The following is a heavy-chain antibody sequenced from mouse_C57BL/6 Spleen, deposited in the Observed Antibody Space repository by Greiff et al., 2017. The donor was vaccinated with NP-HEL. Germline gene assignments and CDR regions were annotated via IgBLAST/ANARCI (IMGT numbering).Heavy chain of an antibody. Sequence: QVQLKQPGAELVKPGASVKMSCKASGYTFTSYWITWVKQRPGQGLEWIGDIYPGSGSTNYNEKFKSKATLTVDTSSSTAYMQLSSLTSEDSAVYYCAIYGSTMGTTRSLADWGKGTLVTVSA. D-gene: IGHD2-2*01. CDR3: AIYGSTMGTTRSLAD. J-gene: IGHJ3*01. CDR1: GYTFTSYW. V-gene: IGHV1-55*01. CDR2: IYPGSGST.